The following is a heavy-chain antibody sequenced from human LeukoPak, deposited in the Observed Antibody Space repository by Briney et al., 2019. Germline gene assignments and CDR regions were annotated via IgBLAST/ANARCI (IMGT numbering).Heavy chain of an antibody. Sequence: GASVKVSCKASGYTFTSYYIHWVRQAPGQGLEWVGWINPNSGGTNYAQKFQGRVTMTRDTSISTAYMDLSRLRSDDTAVYYCARDGYSSGGLDYWGQGTLVTVSS. CDR2: INPNSGGT. J-gene: IGHJ4*02. D-gene: IGHD6-19*01. CDR3: ARDGYSSGGLDY. V-gene: IGHV1-2*02. CDR1: GYTFTSYY.